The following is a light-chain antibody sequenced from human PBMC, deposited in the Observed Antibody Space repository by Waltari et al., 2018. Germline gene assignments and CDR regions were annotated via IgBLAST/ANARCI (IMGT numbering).Light chain of an antibody. CDR3: QQYGSSPYT. J-gene: IGKJ2*01. Sequence: EIVLTQSPGTLSLSPGERATLSCRASQSVSSSYLAWYQQKPGPAPRRLIYGASSRATGIPDRFSGSGSGTDFTLTISRLEPEDFAVYYCQQYGSSPYTFGQGTKLEIK. CDR2: GAS. CDR1: QSVSSSY. V-gene: IGKV3-20*01.